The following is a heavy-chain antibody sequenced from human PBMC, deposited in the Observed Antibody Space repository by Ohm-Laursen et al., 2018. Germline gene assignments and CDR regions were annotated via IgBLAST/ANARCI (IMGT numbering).Heavy chain of an antibody. Sequence: SQTLSLTCTVSGGSVSTYYWNWIRQPAGKGLEWIGRISSSGNTNYNPSLKSRVTMSVDTSKNQFSLKLSSSTDADTAVYYCARDLSVTTQLYYYYYGMDVWGQGTTVTVSS. D-gene: IGHD4-11*01. J-gene: IGHJ6*02. CDR3: ARDLSVTTQLYYYYYGMDV. CDR2: ISSSGNT. CDR1: GGSVSTYY. V-gene: IGHV4-4*07.